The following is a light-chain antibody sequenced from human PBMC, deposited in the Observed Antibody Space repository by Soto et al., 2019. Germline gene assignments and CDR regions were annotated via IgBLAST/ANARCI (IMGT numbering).Light chain of an antibody. CDR3: RQRNIWPPVT. CDR2: GAF. Sequence: EIVLTQSPGTLSLSPGEKATLSCRASQTISNRLLAWYQQKPGQSPRLLIYGAFNRATGIPARFSGSGSGTDFTLTISSLEPEDSAIYYCRQRNIWPPVTFGQGTRLEIK. CDR1: QTISNRL. V-gene: IGKV3-11*01. J-gene: IGKJ5*01.